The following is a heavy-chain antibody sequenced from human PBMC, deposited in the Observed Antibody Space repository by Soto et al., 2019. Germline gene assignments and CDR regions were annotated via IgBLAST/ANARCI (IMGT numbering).Heavy chain of an antibody. D-gene: IGHD1-26*01. Sequence: EVQLLESGGGLVQPGGSLRLSCAASGFTFSSYAMSWVRQAPGKGLEWVSYISSSSSTIYYADSVKGRFTISRDNAKNSLYLQMNSLRDEDTAVYYCWGATTKLDYWGQGTLVTVSS. V-gene: IGHV3-48*02. CDR2: ISSSSSTI. CDR3: WGATTKLDY. CDR1: GFTFSSYA. J-gene: IGHJ4*02.